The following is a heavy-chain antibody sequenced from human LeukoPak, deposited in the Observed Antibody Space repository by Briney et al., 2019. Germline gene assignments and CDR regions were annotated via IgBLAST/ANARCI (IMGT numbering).Heavy chain of an antibody. Sequence: SETLSLTCTVSGGSISSSNYYWGWIRQPPGKGLEWIGSIYYSGSTSYNPSLKSRVTISVDTSKNQSSLKLSSVTAADTAVYYCARNFSSGWFDYWGQGTLVTVSS. J-gene: IGHJ4*02. CDR3: ARNFSSGWFDY. CDR2: IYYSGST. V-gene: IGHV4-39*07. CDR1: GGSISSSNYY. D-gene: IGHD6-19*01.